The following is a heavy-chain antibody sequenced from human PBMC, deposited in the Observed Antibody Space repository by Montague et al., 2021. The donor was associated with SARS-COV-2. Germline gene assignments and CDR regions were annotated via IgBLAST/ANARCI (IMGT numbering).Heavy chain of an antibody. V-gene: IGHV4-38-2*02. Sequence: SETLSLTCIVSGFSIGGDDYCGWFRQPPGKGLVWFGSIYHSGTTYYNPSLQLRLTMSIDTSPNQFSLRLTSVTAADTAVFFCVREKAGGLRNVFDIWGQGTTVTVSS. CDR3: VREKAGGLRNVFDI. J-gene: IGHJ3*02. CDR2: IYHSGTT. CDR1: GFSIGGDDY.